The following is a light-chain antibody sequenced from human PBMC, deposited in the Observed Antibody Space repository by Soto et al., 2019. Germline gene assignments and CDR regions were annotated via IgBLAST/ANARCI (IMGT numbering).Light chain of an antibody. V-gene: IGLV2-14*01. J-gene: IGLJ1*01. CDR3: SSYTSSSTLYV. Sequence: SALTQPASVSGSPGQSITISCAGTSSDIGGYNYVSWYQQHPGKAPKVMIYEVSNRPSGVSNRFSGSKSGNTASLTISGLQAEDEADYYCSSYTSSSTLYVFGSGTKSPS. CDR2: EVS. CDR1: SSDIGGYNY.